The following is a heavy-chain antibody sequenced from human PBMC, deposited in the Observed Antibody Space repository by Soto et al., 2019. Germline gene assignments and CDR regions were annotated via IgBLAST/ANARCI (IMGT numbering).Heavy chain of an antibody. D-gene: IGHD5-12*01. CDR1: GGTFSNDI. CDR3: VGDSPVGSTYSGYDGIDY. CDR2: IIPLLDIA. Sequence: QVQLVQSGAEVKKPGSSVKVSCKASGGTFSNDIITWVRQAPGQGLEWMGRIIPLLDIANYAQKFQGRVTITADKSTSTAYMELNSLRSEDTAVYYCVGDSPVGSTYSGYDGIDYWGRGTLVTVSS. J-gene: IGHJ4*02. V-gene: IGHV1-69*08.